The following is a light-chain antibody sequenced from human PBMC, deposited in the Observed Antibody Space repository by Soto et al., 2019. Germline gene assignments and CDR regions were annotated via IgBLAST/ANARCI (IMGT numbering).Light chain of an antibody. CDR3: QQRSNWPPH. Sequence: EIVLTQSPATLSLSPGERATLSCRASQSVSSYLAWYQQKPGQAPSLLIYDASNRATGIPARFSGSGSGTDFTLTISSLEPEDFAVYYCQQRSNWPPHFGQGTKLEIK. J-gene: IGKJ2*01. CDR2: DAS. CDR1: QSVSSY. V-gene: IGKV3-11*01.